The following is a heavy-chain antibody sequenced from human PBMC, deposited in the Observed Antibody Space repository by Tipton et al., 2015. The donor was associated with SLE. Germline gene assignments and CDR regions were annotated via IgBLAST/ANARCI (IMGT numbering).Heavy chain of an antibody. Sequence: QLVQSGAEVKKPGASVNVSCKASGYTFTSYGISWVRQAPGKGLEWVAVIWYDGSNKYYGDSVKGRFTISRDNSKNTLYLQMNSLRAEDTAVYYCAKQISPHYGMDGWGQGTTVTVSS. CDR1: GYTFTSYG. CDR2: IWYDGSNK. CDR3: AKQISPHYGMDG. V-gene: IGHV3-30*02. J-gene: IGHJ6*02.